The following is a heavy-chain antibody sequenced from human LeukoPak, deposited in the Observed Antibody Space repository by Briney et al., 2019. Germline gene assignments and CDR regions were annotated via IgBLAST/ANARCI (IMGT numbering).Heavy chain of an antibody. Sequence: GGSLRLSCAASGFTFSSYGMSWVRQAPGKGLEWVSAISGSGGSTYYADSVKGRFTISRDNSKNTLYLQMNSLRAEDTAVYYCATLLYYYGSGSYSFLPNDAFDIWGQGTMVTVSS. CDR2: ISGSGGST. V-gene: IGHV3-23*01. J-gene: IGHJ3*02. CDR1: GFTFSSYG. D-gene: IGHD3-10*01. CDR3: ATLLYYYGSGSYSFLPNDAFDI.